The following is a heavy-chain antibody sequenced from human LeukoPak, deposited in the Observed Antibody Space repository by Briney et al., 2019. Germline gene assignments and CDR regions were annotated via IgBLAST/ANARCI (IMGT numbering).Heavy chain of an antibody. J-gene: IGHJ4*02. Sequence: VASVKVSCKTSGYTFTSYGISWVRQAPGQGLEWMGWINPNNGNTDYAQRLQGRLTVTKDTSTSTAYMELRSLRSDDTALYYCARDVGQYCSGSSCYPLDYWGQGTLVTVSS. V-gene: IGHV1-18*04. CDR1: GYTFTSYG. CDR2: INPNNGNT. CDR3: ARDVGQYCSGSSCYPLDY. D-gene: IGHD2-2*01.